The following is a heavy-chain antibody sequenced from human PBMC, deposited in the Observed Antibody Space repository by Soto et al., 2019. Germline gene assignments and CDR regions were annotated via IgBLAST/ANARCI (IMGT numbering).Heavy chain of an antibody. CDR2: LYWNDDR. Sequence: QITLKESGPALVKPTQTLTLTCTFSGFSLSSIGVAVGWIRQPPGKALEWLALLYWNDDRRYSRSLKSRLTITKDTSKNQVVLTMPNMDPADTATYYCAHSASVPCCYYFDSWGQGTLVTVSS. D-gene: IGHD1-26*01. CDR1: GFSLSSIGVA. CDR3: AHSASVPCCYYFDS. J-gene: IGHJ4*02. V-gene: IGHV2-5*01.